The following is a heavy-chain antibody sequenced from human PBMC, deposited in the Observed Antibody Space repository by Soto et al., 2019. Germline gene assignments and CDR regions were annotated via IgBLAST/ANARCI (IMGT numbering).Heavy chain of an antibody. J-gene: IGHJ4*02. CDR3: ARDPEDYDYGDGFDY. CDR1: GFTCSSYS. D-gene: IGHD4-17*01. CDR2: ISSSSSYI. Sequence: EVQLVESGGGLVKPGGSLRLSCAASGFTCSSYSMNWVRQAPGKGLEWVSSISSSSSYIYYADSVKGRFTISRDNAKNSLYLQMNSLRAEDTAVYYCARDPEDYDYGDGFDYWGQGTLVTVSS. V-gene: IGHV3-21*01.